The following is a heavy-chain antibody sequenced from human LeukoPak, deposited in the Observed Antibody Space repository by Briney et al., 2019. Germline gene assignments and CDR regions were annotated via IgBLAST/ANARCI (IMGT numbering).Heavy chain of an antibody. V-gene: IGHV4-59*01. J-gene: IGHJ6*02. Sequence: SETLSLTCTVSGGSISSYYWSWIRQPPGKGLEWIGYIYYSGSTNYNPSLKNRVTISVDTSKNQFSLKLSSVTAADTAVYYCARFPVLQALYGMDVWGQGTTVTVSS. CDR1: GGSISSYY. D-gene: IGHD4-11*01. CDR2: IYYSGST. CDR3: ARFPVLQALYGMDV.